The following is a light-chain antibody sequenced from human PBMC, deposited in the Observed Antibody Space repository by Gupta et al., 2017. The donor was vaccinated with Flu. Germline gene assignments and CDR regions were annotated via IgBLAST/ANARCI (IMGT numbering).Light chain of an antibody. J-gene: IGKJ1*01. CDR1: QSSDSW. CDR2: KAS. CDR3: QQYRSYPWT. V-gene: IGKV1-5*03. Sequence: PTTLSASVGDRVTITCRASQSSDSWLAWYQQKPGKAPKLLIYKASNLESGVPSRFSGSGSGTEFTLTISSLQPDDFATYYCQQYRSYPWTFGQGTTVEIQ.